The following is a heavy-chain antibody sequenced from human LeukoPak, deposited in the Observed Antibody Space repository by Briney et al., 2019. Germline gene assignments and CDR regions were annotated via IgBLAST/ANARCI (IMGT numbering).Heavy chain of an antibody. CDR2: ISYEGSNK. CDR1: GFNFSNYA. J-gene: IGHJ4*02. D-gene: IGHD6-13*01. Sequence: PGRSLRLSCAASGFNFSNYAMHWVRQAPGKGLEWVAVISYEGSNKYYADSVKGRFTISRDNAKNSLYLQMNSLRAEDTAVYYCARERRGSWATIDYWGQGTLVTVSS. V-gene: IGHV3-30*04. CDR3: ARERRGSWATIDY.